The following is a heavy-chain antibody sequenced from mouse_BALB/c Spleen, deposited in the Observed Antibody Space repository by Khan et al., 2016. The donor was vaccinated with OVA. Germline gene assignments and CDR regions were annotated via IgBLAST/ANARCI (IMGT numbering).Heavy chain of an antibody. J-gene: IGHJ1*01. Sequence: DVMLVESGGGLVKSGGSLKLSCAASGFTFSTYAMSWVRQTPEKRLEWVATISTGDTYTYYPDSVKGRFTISRDNAKKTMYLQMSSLRSEDTAMYYCARPPITTVVATSYWFFDVWGAGTTVTVST. D-gene: IGHD1-1*01. V-gene: IGHV5-9-1*01. CDR1: GFTFSTYA. CDR2: ISTGDTYT. CDR3: ARPPITTVVATSYWFFDV.